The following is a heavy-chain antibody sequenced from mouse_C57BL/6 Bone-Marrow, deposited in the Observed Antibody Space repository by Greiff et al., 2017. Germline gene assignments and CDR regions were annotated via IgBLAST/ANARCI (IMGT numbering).Heavy chain of an antibody. CDR1: GFSFNTYA. V-gene: IGHV10-1*01. CDR3: VRGLSNWDLYWYFDV. J-gene: IGHJ1*03. CDR2: IRSKSNNNAT. D-gene: IGHD4-1*01. Sequence: EVKLEESGGGLVQPKGSLKLSCAASGFSFNTYAMNWVRQAPGKGLEWVARIRSKSNNNATYYADSVKDRFTISRDDSESMLYLQMNNLKTEYTAMYYCVRGLSNWDLYWYFDVWGTGTTVTVSS.